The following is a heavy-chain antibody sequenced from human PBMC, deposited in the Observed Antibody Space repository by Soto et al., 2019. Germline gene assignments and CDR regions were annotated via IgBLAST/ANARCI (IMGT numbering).Heavy chain of an antibody. V-gene: IGHV1-8*01. J-gene: IGHJ2*01. D-gene: IGHD3-10*01. Sequence: QVQLVQSGAEVKKPGASVKVSCKASGYTFTSYDINWVRQATGQGLEWMGWMNPNSGNTGYAQKFQGRVTMTRNTSRSTAYMELSSLRSEDTAVYYCAGDFYGSGSYYNRYFDLWGRGTLVTVSS. CDR2: MNPNSGNT. CDR3: AGDFYGSGSYYNRYFDL. CDR1: GYTFTSYD.